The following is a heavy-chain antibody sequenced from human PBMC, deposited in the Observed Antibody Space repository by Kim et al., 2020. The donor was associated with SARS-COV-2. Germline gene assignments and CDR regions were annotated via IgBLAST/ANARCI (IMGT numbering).Heavy chain of an antibody. J-gene: IGHJ4*02. CDR3: ARVIPSRLEMATINADY. D-gene: IGHD5-12*01. Sequence: SETLSLTCTVSGYSISSGYYWGWIRQPPGKGLEWIGSIYHSGSTYYNPSLKSRVTISVDTSKNQFSLKLSSVTAADTAVYYCARVIPSRLEMATINADYWGQGTLVTVSS. V-gene: IGHV4-38-2*02. CDR1: GYSISSGYY. CDR2: IYHSGST.